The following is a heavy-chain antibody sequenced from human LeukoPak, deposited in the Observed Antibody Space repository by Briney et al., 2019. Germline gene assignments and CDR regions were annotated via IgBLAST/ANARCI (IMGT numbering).Heavy chain of an antibody. CDR3: ARGFPPRRSYDSSGYYSYNFDY. V-gene: IGHV1-18*01. D-gene: IGHD3-22*01. J-gene: IGHJ4*02. CDR1: GYTFTSYA. CDR2: ISAYNGHT. Sequence: ASVKVSCKASGYTFTSYAMNWVRQAPGEGLEWMGWISAYNGHTKYAQRLQGRVTMTTDTSTSTAYMELRSLRSDDTAVYYCARGFPPRRSYDSSGYYSYNFDYWGQGTLVTVSS.